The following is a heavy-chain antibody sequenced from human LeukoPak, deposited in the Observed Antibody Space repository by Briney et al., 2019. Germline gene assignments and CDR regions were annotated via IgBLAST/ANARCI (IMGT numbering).Heavy chain of an antibody. CDR3: ARLDYGDHDY. CDR2: IYYSGST. D-gene: IGHD4-17*01. Sequence: SETLSLTCTASGGSISSGSYYWGWIRRPPGKGLEWIGSIYYSGSTYYNPSLKSRVTISVDTSKNQLSLKLSSVTATDTAVYYCARLDYGDHDYWGQGTLVTVSS. CDR1: GGSISSGSYY. J-gene: IGHJ4*02. V-gene: IGHV4-39*01.